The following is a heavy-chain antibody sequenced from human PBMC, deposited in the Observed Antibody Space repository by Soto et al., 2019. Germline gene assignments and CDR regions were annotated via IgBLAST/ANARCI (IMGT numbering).Heavy chain of an antibody. CDR1: GFTFSNFG. J-gene: IGHJ6*02. D-gene: IGHD4-4*01. V-gene: IGHV3-30*18. CDR2: ILYDGSNT. Sequence: PGGSLRLSCAASGFTFSNFGMHWVRQAPGKGLEWVAAILYDGSNTYYADSVKGRFTISRDNSKNTLYLEMNSLRAEDTAVYHCAKSRDGYSLYYFYGMDVWGQGTTVTVSS. CDR3: AKSRDGYSLYYFYGMDV.